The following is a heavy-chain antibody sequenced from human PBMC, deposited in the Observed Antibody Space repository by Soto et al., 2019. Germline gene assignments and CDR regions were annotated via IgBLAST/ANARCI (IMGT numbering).Heavy chain of an antibody. CDR3: ARERPDGARLDP. CDR2: TYYRSKWYS. CDR1: GDSVSSNSAA. J-gene: IGHJ5*02. V-gene: IGHV6-1*01. Sequence: SQTLSLTCAISGDSVSSNSAAWNWIRQSPSRGLEWLGRTYYRSKWYSDYAVSVDTSKNQFSLKLSSVTAADTAVYYCARERPDGARLDPWGQGTLVTVSS. D-gene: IGHD6-6*01.